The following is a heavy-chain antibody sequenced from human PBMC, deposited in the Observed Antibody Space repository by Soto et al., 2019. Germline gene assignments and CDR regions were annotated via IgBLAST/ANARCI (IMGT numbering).Heavy chain of an antibody. CDR1: GFTFTRYS. J-gene: IGHJ4*02. V-gene: IGHV3-21*06. CDR3: ARESEDLTSNFDY. Sequence: LRLSCAASGFTFTRYSMNWVRQAPGMGLEWVSSISSTTNYIYYGDSMKGRFTISRDNAKNSLYLEMNSLRAEDTAVYYCARESEDLTSNFDYWGQGTLVTVSS. CDR2: ISSTTNYI.